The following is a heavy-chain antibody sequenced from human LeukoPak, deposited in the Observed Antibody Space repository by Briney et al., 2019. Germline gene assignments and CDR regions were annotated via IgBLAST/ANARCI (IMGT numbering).Heavy chain of an antibody. J-gene: IGHJ4*02. Sequence: PGRSLRLSCAASGFTFSSYAMHWVRQAPGKGLEWVAVISYDGSNKYYADSAKGRFTISRDNSKNTLYLQMNSLRAEDTAVYYCARVAAAAPWYYFDYWGQGTLVTVSS. CDR3: ARVAAAAPWYYFDY. V-gene: IGHV3-30*04. D-gene: IGHD6-13*01. CDR1: GFTFSSYA. CDR2: ISYDGSNK.